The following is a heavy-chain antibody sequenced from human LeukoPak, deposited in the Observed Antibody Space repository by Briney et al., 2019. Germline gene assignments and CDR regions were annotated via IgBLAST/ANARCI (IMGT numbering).Heavy chain of an antibody. D-gene: IGHD5-24*01. V-gene: IGHV4-39*01. Sequence: SETLSLTCTVSGGSISSSSYYWGWIRQPPGKGLEWIGSIYYSGSTYYNPALKSRVTISVDTSKNQFSLKLSSVTAADTAVYYCARREMALRATDYWGQGTLVTVSS. CDR3: ARREMALRATDY. J-gene: IGHJ4*02. CDR1: GGSISSSSYY. CDR2: IYYSGST.